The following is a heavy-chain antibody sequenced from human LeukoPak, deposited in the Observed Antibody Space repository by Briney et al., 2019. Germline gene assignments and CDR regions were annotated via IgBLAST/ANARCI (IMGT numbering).Heavy chain of an antibody. J-gene: IGHJ3*01. CDR1: AITFSNSW. Sequence: GGSLRLSCTASAITFSNSWMSWVRQAPGKGLERVDNIKEDGSETNYVDSVKGRFTIYRDNAKNSLYLQMNSLRDEDTAVYYCARDWPPNVNWGQGTMVTVSS. V-gene: IGHV3-7*01. D-gene: IGHD3-16*01. CDR2: IKEDGSET. CDR3: ARDWPPNVN.